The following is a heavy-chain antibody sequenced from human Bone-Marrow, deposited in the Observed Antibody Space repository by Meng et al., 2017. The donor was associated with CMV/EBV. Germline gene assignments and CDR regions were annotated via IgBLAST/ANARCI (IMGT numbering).Heavy chain of an antibody. Sequence: GESLKISCAASGFIFSSYSMNWVRHAPGKGLEWVSSISSSSSYIYYADSVKGRFTISRDNAKNSLYLQMNSLRAEDTDLYYCARGDTVTTPLPHCGDYWGQGTLVTVSS. J-gene: IGHJ4*02. CDR3: ARGDTVTTPLPHCGDY. CDR2: ISSSSSYI. CDR1: GFIFSSYS. V-gene: IGHV3-21*01. D-gene: IGHD4-17*01.